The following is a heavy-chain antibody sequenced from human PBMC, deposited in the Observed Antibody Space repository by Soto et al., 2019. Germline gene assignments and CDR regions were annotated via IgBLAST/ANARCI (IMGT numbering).Heavy chain of an antibody. CDR2: INPSGGHT. CDR3: ARGGHVVVVTAAFDY. J-gene: IGHJ4*02. Sequence: QVQLMQSGAEVKKPGASVKVSCKACGNTFTNYYIHWVRQAPGQGLEWMGTINPSGGHTTYAQKFLGRVTMTRDTSTSTLYMELTSLRSEDTAVYYCARGGHVVVVTAAFDYWGQGTLVTVSS. D-gene: IGHD2-21*02. CDR1: GNTFTNYY. V-gene: IGHV1-46*01.